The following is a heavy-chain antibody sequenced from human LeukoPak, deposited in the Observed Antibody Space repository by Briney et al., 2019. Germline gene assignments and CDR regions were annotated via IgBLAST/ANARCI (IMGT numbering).Heavy chain of an antibody. Sequence: PSETLSLTCTVSGGSISGYYWSWIRQPPGKGLEWIGNIYYSGSTNYNPSLKSRVIISVDTSKNQFSLKLSSVTAADTAVYYCARLLSSNQSKGDYWGQGTLVTVSS. CDR1: GGSISGYY. CDR3: ARLLSSNQSKGDY. J-gene: IGHJ4*02. D-gene: IGHD2-2*01. V-gene: IGHV4-59*01. CDR2: IYYSGST.